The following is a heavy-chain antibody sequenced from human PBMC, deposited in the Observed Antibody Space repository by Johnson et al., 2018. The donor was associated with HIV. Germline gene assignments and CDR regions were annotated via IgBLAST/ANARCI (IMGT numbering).Heavy chain of an antibody. CDR3: ARDGQDRDDAFDI. CDR2: IQCAGST. D-gene: IGHD3-22*01. CDR1: GFTVSSNY. J-gene: IGHJ3*02. V-gene: IGHV3-66*01. Sequence: EVQLVESGGGVVQPGGSLRLSCAAPGFTVSSNYMSWVRQAPGQGLEWVAVIQCAGSTYYADSVTGRFTISRDNSKNTLYLQLNSLSAEDTAVYYCARDGQDRDDAFDIWGQGTMVTVSS.